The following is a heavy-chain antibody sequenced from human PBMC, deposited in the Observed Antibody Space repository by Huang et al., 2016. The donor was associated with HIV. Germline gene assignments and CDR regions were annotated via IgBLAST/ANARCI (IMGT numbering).Heavy chain of an antibody. D-gene: IGHD2-21*01. J-gene: IGHJ2*01. V-gene: IGHV3-72*01. CDR3: ARDLGGGESTGYFDL. Sequence: EVQLVQTGGALVQPGGSLRISCAASGFGLNDFYMDWGRQAPGKGLEWFGRSRNKVNSDTTEYAASVKGRVIISRGDSQNSLYLQMSSLRVDDTAIYYCARDLGGGESTGYFDLWGRGTQVTVSS. CDR2: SRNKVNSDTT. CDR1: GFGLNDFY.